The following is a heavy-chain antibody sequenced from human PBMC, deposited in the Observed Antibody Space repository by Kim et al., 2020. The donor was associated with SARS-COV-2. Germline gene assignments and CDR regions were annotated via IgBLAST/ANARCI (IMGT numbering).Heavy chain of an antibody. CDR3: AKDQDSWLRFIDY. J-gene: IGHJ4*02. CDR2: ISGGTGST. D-gene: IGHD5-12*01. Sequence: GGSLRLSCAASGFTFISYGMSWVRQAPGKGLEWVSGISGGTGSTYHADSVKGRFTISSDNSKNTLYLQMTSLRAEDTARYYCAKDQDSWLRFIDYWGQGT. CDR1: GFTFISYG. V-gene: IGHV3-23*01.